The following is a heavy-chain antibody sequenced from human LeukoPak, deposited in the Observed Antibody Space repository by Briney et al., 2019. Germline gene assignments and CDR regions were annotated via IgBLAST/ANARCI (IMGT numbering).Heavy chain of an antibody. V-gene: IGHV3-15*01. CDR1: GFTFSNAW. Sequence: PGGSLRLSCAASGFTFSNAWMSWVRQAPGKGREWVGRIKSKTDGGTTDYAAPVKGRFTISRDDSKNTLYLQMNSLKTEDTAVYYCTTDLGEYCSGGSCYPVDYWGQGTLVTVSS. D-gene: IGHD2-15*01. CDR3: TTDLGEYCSGGSCYPVDY. CDR2: IKSKTDGGTT. J-gene: IGHJ4*02.